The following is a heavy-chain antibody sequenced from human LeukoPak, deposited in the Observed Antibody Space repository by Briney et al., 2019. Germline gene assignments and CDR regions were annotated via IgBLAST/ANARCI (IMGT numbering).Heavy chain of an antibody. V-gene: IGHV3-23*01. CDR1: GFTVTNFA. D-gene: IGHD7-27*01. CDR2: IGGDADGT. J-gene: IGHJ4*02. CDR3: VHPTGDGWFYFPY. Sequence: PGGSLRLSCAASGFTVTNFAIAWVRQAPGKGLEWVAAIGGDADGTTYPDRVRGRFFLSRDSSKNTLYLQMNVLTVEYTAVYHCVHPTGDGWFYFPYWGQGTPVTVSS.